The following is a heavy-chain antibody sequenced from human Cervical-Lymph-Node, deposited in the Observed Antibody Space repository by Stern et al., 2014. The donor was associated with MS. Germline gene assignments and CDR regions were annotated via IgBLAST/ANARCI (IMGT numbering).Heavy chain of an antibody. D-gene: IGHD2-21*01. J-gene: IGHJ4*02. CDR2: ISSSGITI. CDR1: GFTFSDYY. CDR3: ARGFVVNIYYFDY. V-gene: IGHV3-11*01. Sequence: VQLVESGGGLVKPGGSLRLSCAASGFTFSDYYMSWIRQTPGKGLEWVSYISSSGITISSADSVKGRFTISRDNAKNSLYLQMNSLRAEDTAVYSCARGFVVNIYYFDYWGQGTLVTVSS.